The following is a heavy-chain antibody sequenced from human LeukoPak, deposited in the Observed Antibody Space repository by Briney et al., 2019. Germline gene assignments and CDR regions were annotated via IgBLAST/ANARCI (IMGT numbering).Heavy chain of an antibody. CDR1: GFTFSSYE. V-gene: IGHV3-48*03. CDR3: ARMEVLTGLYYYYGMDV. D-gene: IGHD3-9*01. CDR2: ISSSGSNI. J-gene: IGHJ6*04. Sequence: GGSLRLSCAASGFTFSSYEMNWVRQAPGKGLEWVSYISSSGSNIYYADSVQGRFTISRDNAKNSLYLQMNSLRAEDTAVYYCARMEVLTGLYYYYGMDVWGKGTTVTVSS.